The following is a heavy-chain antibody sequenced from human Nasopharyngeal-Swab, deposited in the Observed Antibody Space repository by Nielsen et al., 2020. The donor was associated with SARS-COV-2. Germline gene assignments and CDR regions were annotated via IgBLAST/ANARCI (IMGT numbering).Heavy chain of an antibody. CDR2: IYTSGST. CDR1: GYSISSGYY. Sequence: SETLSLTCTVSGYSISSGYYWSWIRQPAGKGLEWLGRIYTSGSTNYHPPLKSRVTMSVDTSKNQFSLKLSSVTAADTAVYYCARDTVPAGAFDIWGQGTMVTVSS. J-gene: IGHJ3*02. V-gene: IGHV4-4*07. D-gene: IGHD2-2*01. CDR3: ARDTVPAGAFDI.